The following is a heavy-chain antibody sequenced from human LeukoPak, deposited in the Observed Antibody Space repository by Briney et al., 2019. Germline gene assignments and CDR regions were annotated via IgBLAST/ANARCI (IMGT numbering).Heavy chain of an antibody. D-gene: IGHD2-15*01. CDR3: AKEQVSRIVVPTFQNDY. CDR1: GFTFSSYG. J-gene: IGHJ4*02. Sequence: GGSLRLSCAASGFTFSSYGMHWVRQAPGKGLEWVAFIQYDGTNKFSADSVKGRFTVSRDNSKNTLYLQMNSLRAEDTAVYYCAKEQVSRIVVPTFQNDYWGQGTLVIVSS. V-gene: IGHV3-30*02. CDR2: IQYDGTNK.